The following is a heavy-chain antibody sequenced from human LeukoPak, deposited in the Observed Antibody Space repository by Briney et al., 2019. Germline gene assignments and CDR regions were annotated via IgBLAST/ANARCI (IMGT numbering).Heavy chain of an antibody. CDR1: GYTFTSYY. CDR2: INPSGGSA. D-gene: IGHD6-13*01. J-gene: IGHJ4*02. Sequence: GASAKVSCKASGYTFTSYYLHWVRQAPGQGLEWIGIINPSGGSASYAQKFQGRVTMTRDTSTSTVYLELSSLRSGDTAVYYCAHISSSWPDYWGQGTLVTVSS. CDR3: AHISSSWPDY. V-gene: IGHV1-46*01.